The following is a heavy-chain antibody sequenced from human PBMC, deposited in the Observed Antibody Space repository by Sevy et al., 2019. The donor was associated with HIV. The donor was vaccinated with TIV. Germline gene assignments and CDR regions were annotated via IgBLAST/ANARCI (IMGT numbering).Heavy chain of an antibody. CDR1: GGSFSGYY. Sequence: SETLSLTCAVYGGSFSGYYWSWIRQPPGKGLEWIGEINHSGSTNYNPSLKSRVTISVDTSKNQFSLKLSSVTAADTAVYYCARHGGRIGKGWDWFDPWGQGTLVTVSS. CDR2: INHSGST. D-gene: IGHD3-16*01. V-gene: IGHV4-34*01. J-gene: IGHJ5*02. CDR3: ARHGGRIGKGWDWFDP.